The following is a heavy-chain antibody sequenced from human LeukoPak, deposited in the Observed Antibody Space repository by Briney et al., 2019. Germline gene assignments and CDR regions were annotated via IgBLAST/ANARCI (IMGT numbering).Heavy chain of an antibody. V-gene: IGHV4-34*01. D-gene: IGHD2-2*02. CDR1: GGSFSGYY. CDR3: ARGPWGYCSSASCYTRGKNWFDP. CDR2: INHSGST. Sequence: SETLSLTCAVYGGSFSGYYWSWIRQPPGKGLEWIGEINHSGSTNYNPSLKSRVTILVDTSKNQFSLKLSSVTAADTAVYYCARGPWGYCSSASCYTRGKNWFDPWGQGTLVTVSS. J-gene: IGHJ5*02.